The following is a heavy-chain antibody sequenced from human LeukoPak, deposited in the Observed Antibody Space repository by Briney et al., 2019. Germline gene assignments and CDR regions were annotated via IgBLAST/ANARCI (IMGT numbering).Heavy chain of an antibody. CDR1: GGSISSSSYY. CDR3: ARSAPQGIAVAGIPFDY. V-gene: IGHV4-39*07. D-gene: IGHD6-19*01. J-gene: IGHJ4*02. CDR2: IYYSGST. Sequence: SETLSLTCTVSGGSISSSSYYWGWIRQPPGKGLEWIGSIYYSGSTYYNLSLKSRVTISVDTSKNQFSLQLNSVTPEDTAVYYCARSAPQGIAVAGIPFDYWGQGTLVIVSS.